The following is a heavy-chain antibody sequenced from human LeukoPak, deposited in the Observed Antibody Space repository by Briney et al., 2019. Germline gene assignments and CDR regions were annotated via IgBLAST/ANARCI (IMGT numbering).Heavy chain of an antibody. CDR1: GYTFTGYY. Sequence: ASVKVSCKASGYTFTGYYMHWVRQAPGQGLEWMGWINPNSGGTNYAQKFQGRVTMTRDTSISTAYMELSRLRSDDTAVYNCARPAAMDDAFDIWGQGTMVTVSS. CDR2: INPNSGGT. D-gene: IGHD2-2*01. J-gene: IGHJ3*02. CDR3: ARPAAMDDAFDI. V-gene: IGHV1-2*02.